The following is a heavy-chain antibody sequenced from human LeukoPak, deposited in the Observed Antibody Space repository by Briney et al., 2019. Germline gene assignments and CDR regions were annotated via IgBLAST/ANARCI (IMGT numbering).Heavy chain of an antibody. Sequence: GGSLRLSCAASGFTFSSYGMHWVRQAPGKGLEWVAVISYDGSNKYYADSVKGRFTISRDNSKNTLYLQMNSLRAEDTAVYYCTRRRNYLSHFDYWGQGTLVTVSS. CDR1: GFTFSSYG. D-gene: IGHD1-7*01. CDR2: ISYDGSNK. CDR3: TRRRNYLSHFDY. J-gene: IGHJ4*02. V-gene: IGHV3-30*03.